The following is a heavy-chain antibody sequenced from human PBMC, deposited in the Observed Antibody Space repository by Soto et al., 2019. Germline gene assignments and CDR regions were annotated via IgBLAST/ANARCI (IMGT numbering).Heavy chain of an antibody. CDR1: GFTFSGSA. V-gene: IGHV3-73*02. D-gene: IGHD3-16*01. CDR3: TRQGGGGGY. CDR2: IRSKANSYAT. J-gene: IGHJ4*02. Sequence: EVQLVESGGGLVQPGGSLKLSCAASGFTFSGSAMHWVRQASGKGLEWVGRIRSKANSYATAYAASVKGRFTISRDDSKNTAYLKMNGRKTEDTAVYYCTRQGGGGGYWGQGTLVTVSS.